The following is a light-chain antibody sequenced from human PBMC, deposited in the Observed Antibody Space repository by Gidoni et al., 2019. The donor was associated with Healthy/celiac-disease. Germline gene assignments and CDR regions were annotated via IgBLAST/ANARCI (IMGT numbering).Light chain of an antibody. V-gene: IGKV3-11*01. CDR1: QSVSSY. CDR3: QQRSNWPPGS. J-gene: IGKJ4*01. Sequence: DIVLTQSPATLSLSPGERATISCRASQSVSSYLAWYQQKPGQAPRLLIYDASNRATGIPARFSGSGSGTDFTLTISSLEPEDFAVYYCQQRSNWPPGSFGGGTKVEIK. CDR2: DAS.